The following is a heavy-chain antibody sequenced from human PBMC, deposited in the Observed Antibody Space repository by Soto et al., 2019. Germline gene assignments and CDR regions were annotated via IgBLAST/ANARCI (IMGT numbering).Heavy chain of an antibody. CDR2: IKQDGSEE. J-gene: IGHJ4*02. Sequence: SLRLSCLASGFTFSTHWMTWVRQAPGKALEWVANIKQDGSEEYYVDSVKGRFTISRDNAKNSLFLQMNSLRAEDTAVYYCASRPSDRIYYGVFDYWGQGTLVTVSS. CDR1: GFTFSTHW. D-gene: IGHD3-22*01. V-gene: IGHV3-7*03. CDR3: ASRPSDRIYYGVFDY.